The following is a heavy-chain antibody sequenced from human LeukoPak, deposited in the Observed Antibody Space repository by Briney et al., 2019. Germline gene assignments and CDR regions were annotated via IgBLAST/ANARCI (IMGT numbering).Heavy chain of an antibody. V-gene: IGHV4-31*03. Sequence: SQTLSLTCTVSGGSISSGGYYWSWIRQHPGKGLEWIGYINYSGSTNYTPSLKSRVTISVDTSKNQFSLKLISVTAADSAVYHCAGDGYYDSSGYYRNWFDPWGQGTLVTVSS. D-gene: IGHD3-22*01. J-gene: IGHJ5*02. CDR3: AGDGYYDSSGYYRNWFDP. CDR2: INYSGST. CDR1: GGSISSGGYY.